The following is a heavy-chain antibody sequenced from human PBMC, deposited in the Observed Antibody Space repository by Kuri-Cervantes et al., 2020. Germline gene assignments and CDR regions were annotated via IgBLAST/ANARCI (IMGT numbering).Heavy chain of an antibody. V-gene: IGHV3-48*01. D-gene: IGHD1-26*01. CDR1: GFTFTSYS. Sequence: GGSLRLSCAASGFTFTSYSMNWVRQAPGKGLEWISYINPVSGAKYYADSVKGRFTISRDNSKNTLYLQMNSLRAEDTAVYYCARDGRSGSYPRGFFDCWGQGTLVTVSS. J-gene: IGHJ4*02. CDR3: ARDGRSGSYPRGFFDC. CDR2: INPVSGAK.